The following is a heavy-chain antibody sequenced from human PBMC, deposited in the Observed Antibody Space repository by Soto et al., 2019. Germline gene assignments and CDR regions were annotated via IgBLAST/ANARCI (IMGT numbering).Heavy chain of an antibody. D-gene: IGHD3-22*01. V-gene: IGHV4-39*01. J-gene: IGHJ5*02. CDR3: ARLYYDSRGYYWCDP. Sequence: QLQLQESGPGLVTPSETLSLTCTVSGGSISSSSYYWGWIRQPPGKVLEWIGSIHYSGSTYDNPYLKSRIIISGDTSKNQVSLSLSSVTAADTAVYYCARLYYDSRGYYWCDPWGQGTLVTVSS. CDR1: GGSISSSSYY. CDR2: IHYSGST.